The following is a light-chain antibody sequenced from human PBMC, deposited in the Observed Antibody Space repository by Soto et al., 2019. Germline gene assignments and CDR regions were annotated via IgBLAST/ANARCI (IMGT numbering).Light chain of an antibody. V-gene: IGLV2-14*01. CDR3: TSYASSSTLVV. J-gene: IGLJ2*01. CDR1: SSDVGGYKY. Sequence: QSALTQPASVSGSPGQSITISCTGTSSDVGGYKYVSWYQQHPGKAPKLMIYAVSNRPSGVSNRFSGSKSGNTASLTISGLQAEDEADYCCTSYASSSTLVVFGGGTKLTVL. CDR2: AVS.